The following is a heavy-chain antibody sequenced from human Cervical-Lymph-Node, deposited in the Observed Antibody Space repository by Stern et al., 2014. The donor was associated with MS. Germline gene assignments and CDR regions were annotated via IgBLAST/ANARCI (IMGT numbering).Heavy chain of an antibody. J-gene: IGHJ4*02. CDR3: ARNLPYSSSWGDY. CDR1: GFTFSSYA. Sequence: QVQLQESGGGVVQPGRSLRLSCAASGFTFSSYAMHWVRQAPGKGLEWVAVISYDGSNKYYADSVKGRFTISRDNSKSTLYLQMNSLRAEDTAVYYCARNLPYSSSWGDYWGQGTLVTVSS. V-gene: IGHV3-30-3*01. D-gene: IGHD6-13*01. CDR2: ISYDGSNK.